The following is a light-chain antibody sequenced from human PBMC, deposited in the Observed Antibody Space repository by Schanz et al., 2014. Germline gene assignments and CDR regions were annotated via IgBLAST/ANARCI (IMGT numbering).Light chain of an antibody. CDR2: GAS. J-gene: IGKJ2*01. CDR3: QQRSNWPYT. CDR1: QSVSSN. Sequence: EIVMTQSPATLSVSPGERATLSCRASQSVSSNLAWYQQKPGQAPRLLIYGASNRATGIPARFSGSGSGTDFTLTISSLEPEDFAVYYCQQRSNWPYTFGQGTKLEI. V-gene: IGKV3-11*01.